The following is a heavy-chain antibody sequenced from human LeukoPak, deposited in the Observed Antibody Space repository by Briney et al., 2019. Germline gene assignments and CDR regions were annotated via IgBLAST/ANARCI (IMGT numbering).Heavy chain of an antibody. Sequence: GGSLRLSCAASGFTFSSYAMSRVRQAPGKGLEWVSVISKSGWRTYYADSVKGRYTISRDNSKNTLYLQMNSLRAEDTAVYYCARPIAVAGAEYFQHWGQGTLVTVSS. D-gene: IGHD6-19*01. CDR1: GFTFSSYA. J-gene: IGHJ1*01. V-gene: IGHV3-23*01. CDR2: ISKSGWRT. CDR3: ARPIAVAGAEYFQH.